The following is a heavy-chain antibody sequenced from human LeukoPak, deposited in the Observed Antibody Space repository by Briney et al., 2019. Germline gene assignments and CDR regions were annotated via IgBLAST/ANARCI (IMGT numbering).Heavy chain of an antibody. V-gene: IGHV3-23*01. CDR3: AKGIAAAGSARYYFDY. CDR2: ISGSGGST. CDR1: GFTFSSYA. Sequence: GGSLRLPCAASGFTFSSYAMSWVRQAPGKGLEWVSAISGSGGSTYYADSVKGRFTISRDNSKNTLYLQMNSLRAEDTAVYYCAKGIAAAGSARYYFDYWGQGTLVTVSS. J-gene: IGHJ4*02. D-gene: IGHD6-13*01.